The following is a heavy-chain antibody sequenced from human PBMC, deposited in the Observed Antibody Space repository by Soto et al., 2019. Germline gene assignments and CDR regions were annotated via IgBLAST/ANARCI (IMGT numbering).Heavy chain of an antibody. D-gene: IGHD2-15*01. Sequence: GGSLRLSCAASGFTFSSYSMNWVRQAPGKGLEWVSSISSSSSYIYYADSVKGRFTISRDNAKNSLYLQMNSLRAEDTAVYYCARDHAATNYYGMDVWGQGTTVTVSS. V-gene: IGHV3-21*01. CDR2: ISSSSSYI. J-gene: IGHJ6*02. CDR1: GFTFSSYS. CDR3: ARDHAATNYYGMDV.